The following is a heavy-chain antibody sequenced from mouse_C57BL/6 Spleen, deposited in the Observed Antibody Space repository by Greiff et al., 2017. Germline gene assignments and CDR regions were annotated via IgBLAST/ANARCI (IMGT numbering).Heavy chain of an antibody. Sequence: QVQLQQPGAELVRPGSSVKLSCKASGYTFTSYWMHWVKQRPIQGLEWIGNIDPSDSETHYNQKFKDKATLTVDKSSSTAYMQLSSLTSEDSAVYYCATDGRYAMDCWGQGTSVTVAS. CDR3: ATDGRYAMDC. CDR1: GYTFTSYW. CDR2: IDPSDSET. J-gene: IGHJ4*01. V-gene: IGHV1-52*01.